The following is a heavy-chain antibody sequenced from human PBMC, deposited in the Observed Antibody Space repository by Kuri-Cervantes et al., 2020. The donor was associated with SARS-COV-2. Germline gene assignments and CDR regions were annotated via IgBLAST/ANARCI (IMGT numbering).Heavy chain of an antibody. CDR3: AKGIRRFLESLDY. CDR1: GFRFSSYW. D-gene: IGHD3-3*01. J-gene: IGHJ4*02. Sequence: GGSLRLSCAASGFRFSSYWMTWVRQAPGKGLEWVANIMQDGSETYYVDSVEGRFTISRDNAKNTLYLQMNSLRAEDTAVYYCAKGIRRFLESLDYWGQGTLVTVSS. V-gene: IGHV3-7*03. CDR2: IMQDGSET.